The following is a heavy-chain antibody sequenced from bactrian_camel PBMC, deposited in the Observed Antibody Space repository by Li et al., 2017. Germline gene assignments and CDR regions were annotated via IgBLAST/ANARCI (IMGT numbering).Heavy chain of an antibody. J-gene: IGHJ7*01. V-gene: IGHV3-3*01. D-gene: IGHD2*01. CDR2: MYQGGAKT. CDR1: GNTYSIYY. Sequence: HVQLVESGGGSVQAGGSLRLSCAASGNTYSIYYMGWFRQAPGKEREGVAAMYQGGAKTYYADSVKGRFALSIDHAKATLYLQMNSLKPEDSAMYYCAADFNVRGSCRLWYVGMNYWGQGTQVTVS.